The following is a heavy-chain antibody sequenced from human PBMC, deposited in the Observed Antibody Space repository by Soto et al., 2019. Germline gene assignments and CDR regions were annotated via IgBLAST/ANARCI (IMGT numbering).Heavy chain of an antibody. CDR2: IDWDGDK. V-gene: IGHV2-70*01. Sequence: SGPTLVNPTQTLTLTCTFSGFSLATTGMCVSWIRQPPGKALEWLALIDWDGDKYYTTSLKTRLTISKDTSKNQVVLTMTNMDPVDTATYYCARIQRESGSYYAYFDYWGQETLVTVSS. CDR1: GFSLATTGMC. CDR3: ARIQRESGSYYAYFDY. J-gene: IGHJ4*02. D-gene: IGHD1-26*01.